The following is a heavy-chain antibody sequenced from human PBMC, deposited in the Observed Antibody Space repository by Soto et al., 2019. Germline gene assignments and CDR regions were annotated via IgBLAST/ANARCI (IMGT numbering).Heavy chain of an antibody. CDR2: IYYSGST. V-gene: IGHV4-31*03. Sequence: SETLSLTCTVSGGSISSGGYYWSWIRQHPGKGLEWIGYIYYSGSTYYNPSLKSRVTISVDTSKNQFSLKLSSVTAADTAVYYCARGLNVDYGDYDLVSNWFDPWGQGILVTVSS. J-gene: IGHJ5*02. CDR1: GGSISSGGYY. CDR3: ARGLNVDYGDYDLVSNWFDP. D-gene: IGHD4-17*01.